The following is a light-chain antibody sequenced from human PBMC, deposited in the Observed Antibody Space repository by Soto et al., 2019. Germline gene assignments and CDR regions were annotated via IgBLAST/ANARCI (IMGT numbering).Light chain of an antibody. V-gene: IGKV1-27*01. Sequence: DIQMTQSPSSLSASVGDRVTITCRASQGIGSYVAWYQQKPGKVPKVLIYSASTLQSGVPSRFSGSGSGTDFTLTISSLQPEDVATYYCQKYDSAPETFGQGTKVEIK. CDR1: QGIGSY. J-gene: IGKJ1*01. CDR3: QKYDSAPET. CDR2: SAS.